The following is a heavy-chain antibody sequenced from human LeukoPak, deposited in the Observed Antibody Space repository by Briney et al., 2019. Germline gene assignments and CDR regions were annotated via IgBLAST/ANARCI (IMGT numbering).Heavy chain of an antibody. CDR3: ARRITIFGVGPHFDI. CDR2: IYPGDSDT. D-gene: IGHD3-3*01. CDR1: GYSFTSYW. J-gene: IGHJ3*02. V-gene: IGHV5-51*01. Sequence: LGESLKISCKGSGYSFTSYWIGWVRPMPGKGLEWMGIIYPGDSDTRYSPSFQGQVTISADKSISTAYLQWSSLKASDTAMYYCARRITIFGVGPHFDIWGQGTMVTVSS.